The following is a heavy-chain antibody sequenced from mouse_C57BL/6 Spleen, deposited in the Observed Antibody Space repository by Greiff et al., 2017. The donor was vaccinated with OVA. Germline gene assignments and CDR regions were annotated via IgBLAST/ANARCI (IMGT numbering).Heavy chain of an antibody. Sequence: VKLVESGPGLVQPSQSLSITCTVSGFSLTSYGVHWVRQSPGKGLEWLGVIWSGGSTDYNAAFISRLSISKDNSKSQVFFKMNSLQADDTAIYYCARIDYDVGLHFDYWGQGTTLTVSS. J-gene: IGHJ2*01. CDR2: IWSGGST. CDR3: ARIDYDVGLHFDY. D-gene: IGHD2-4*01. CDR1: GFSLTSYG. V-gene: IGHV2-2*01.